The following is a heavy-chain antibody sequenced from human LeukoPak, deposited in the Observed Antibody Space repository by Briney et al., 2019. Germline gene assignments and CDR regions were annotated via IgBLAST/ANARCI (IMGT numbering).Heavy chain of an antibody. Sequence: PVASVKVSCKASGYTFTSYYMHWVRQAPGQGLEWMGIINPSGGSTSYAQKFQGRVTMTRDTSTSTVYMELSSLRSEDTAVYYCTRETLEPYFDYWGQGTLVTVSS. J-gene: IGHJ4*02. CDR2: INPSGGST. CDR1: GYTFTSYY. D-gene: IGHD3-3*01. CDR3: TRETLEPYFDY. V-gene: IGHV1-46*01.